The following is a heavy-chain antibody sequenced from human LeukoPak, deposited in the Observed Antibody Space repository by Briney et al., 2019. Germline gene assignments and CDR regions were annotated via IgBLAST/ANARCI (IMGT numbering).Heavy chain of an antibody. D-gene: IGHD3-22*01. CDR2: IIPIFGTA. Sequence: SVKVSCKASGGTFSSYAISWARQAPGQGLEWMGGIIPIFGTANYAQKFQGRVTITTDESTSTAYMELSSLRSEDTAVYYCARALRGGTPHYYDSSGYYFDYWGQGTLVTVSS. CDR1: GGTFSSYA. CDR3: ARALRGGTPHYYDSSGYYFDY. J-gene: IGHJ4*02. V-gene: IGHV1-69*05.